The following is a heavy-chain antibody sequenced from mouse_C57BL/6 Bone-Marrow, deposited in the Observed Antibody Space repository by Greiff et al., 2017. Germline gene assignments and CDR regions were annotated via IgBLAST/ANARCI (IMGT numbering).Heavy chain of an antibody. Sequence: EVQLVESGGDLVKPGGSLKLSCAASGFTFSSYGMSWVRQTPDKRLEWVATISSGGSYTYYPDSVKERFTISRDNAKNTLYLQMSSLKSEDTAMYYCARRGYYYAMDYWGQGTSVTVSS. V-gene: IGHV5-6*01. CDR3: ARRGYYYAMDY. CDR1: GFTFSSYG. J-gene: IGHJ4*01. CDR2: ISSGGSYT.